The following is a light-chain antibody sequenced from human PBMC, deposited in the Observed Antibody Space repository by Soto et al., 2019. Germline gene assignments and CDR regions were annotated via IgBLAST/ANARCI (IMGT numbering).Light chain of an antibody. CDR3: QQYGSSPPWT. J-gene: IGKJ1*01. CDR1: QSVTSNY. V-gene: IGKV3-20*01. CDR2: DTS. Sequence: EIVLTQSPGTLSLSPGERATLSCRASQSVTSNYLAWYQQKPGRAPGLLIYDTSTRASGVPDRFSGSGSGTDFTLTISRLEPEDFAVYYCQQYGSSPPWTFGQGTKVDIK.